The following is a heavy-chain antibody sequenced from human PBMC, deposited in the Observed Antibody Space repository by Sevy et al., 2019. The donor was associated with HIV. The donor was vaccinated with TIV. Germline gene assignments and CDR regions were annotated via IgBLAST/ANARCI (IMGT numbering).Heavy chain of an antibody. CDR2: ISSSSSYI. V-gene: IGHV3-21*01. CDR3: ARGSDIAVVVAATPLDY. J-gene: IGHJ4*02. Sequence: GGSLRLSCAASGFTFSSNSMNWVRQAPGKGLEWVSSISSSSSYIYYADSVKGRFTISRDNAKNSLYLQMNSLRAEDRAVYYCARGSDIAVVVAATPLDYWGQGTLVTVSS. CDR1: GFTFSSNS. D-gene: IGHD2-15*01.